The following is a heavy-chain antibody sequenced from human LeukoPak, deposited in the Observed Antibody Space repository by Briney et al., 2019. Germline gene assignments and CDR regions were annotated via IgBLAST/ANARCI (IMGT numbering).Heavy chain of an antibody. CDR3: AIANKISYYYGMDV. Sequence: ASVKVSCKASGYTFTSYGISWVRQTPGQGLEWMGWISAYNGNTNYAQKLQGRVTMTTDTSTSTAYMELRSLRSDDTAVYYCAIANKISYYYGMDVWGQGTTVTVSS. J-gene: IGHJ6*02. CDR2: ISAYNGNT. CDR1: GYTFTSYG. V-gene: IGHV1-18*01.